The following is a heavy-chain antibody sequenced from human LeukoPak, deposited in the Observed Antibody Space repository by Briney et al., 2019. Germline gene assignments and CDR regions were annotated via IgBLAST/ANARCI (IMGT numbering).Heavy chain of an antibody. J-gene: IGHJ5*02. CDR2: INPNSVGT. CDR1: GYTFTGYY. D-gene: IGHD6-13*01. CDR3: ARHDSYSSSFPYNWFDP. Sequence: ASVKVSCKASGYTFTGYYMHWVRQAPGQGLEWMGWINPNSVGTNYAQKFQGRVTITADKSTTTAYMELSSLRSEDTAVYFCARHDSYSSSFPYNWFDPWGQGTLVTVSS. V-gene: IGHV1-2*02.